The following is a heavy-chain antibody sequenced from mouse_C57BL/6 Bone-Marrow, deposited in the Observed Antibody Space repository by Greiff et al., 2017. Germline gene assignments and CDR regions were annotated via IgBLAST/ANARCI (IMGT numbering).Heavy chain of an antibody. V-gene: IGHV1-59*01. J-gene: IGHJ3*01. CDR1: GYTFTSYW. Sequence: VKLQQPGAELVRPGTSVKLSCKASGYTFTSYWMHWVKQRPGQGLEWIGVIDPSDSYTNYNQKFKGKATLTVATSSSTAYMQLSSLTSEDSAVYYCAIFPLFAYWGQGTLVTVSA. CDR3: AIFPLFAY. CDR2: IDPSDSYT.